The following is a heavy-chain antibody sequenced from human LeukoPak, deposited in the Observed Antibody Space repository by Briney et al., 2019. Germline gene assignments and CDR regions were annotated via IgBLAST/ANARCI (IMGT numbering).Heavy chain of an antibody. CDR1: GFTFSGHW. J-gene: IGHJ4*02. CDR3: VRDETLWTLDW. V-gene: IGHV3-74*03. CDR2: INERGTDS. Sequence: TGGSLRLSCTASGFTFSGHWIHWVRQPPGMGLVWVSRINERGTDSMYAESVKGRFTIPRDNAKNTVYLQMNSLRAEDTAVYYCVRDETLWTLDWWGQGTLVSVSS. D-gene: IGHD1-1*01.